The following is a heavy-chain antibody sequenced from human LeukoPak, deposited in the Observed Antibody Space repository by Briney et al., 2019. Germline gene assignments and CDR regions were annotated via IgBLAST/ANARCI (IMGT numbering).Heavy chain of an antibody. CDR3: IPPAAGLRRTISTEYFQH. D-gene: IGHD2-2*01. CDR2: ISSSGETI. CDR1: GLTFSSYD. V-gene: IGHV3-48*03. Sequence: GGSLRLSCAAAGLTFSSYDMYWVRQAPGKGLEWVAYISSSGETIYYAASVKGRFTISRDNANKSLYLRMNSLRVEDTAIYYGIPPAAGLRRTISTEYFQHWGQGALVTVSS. J-gene: IGHJ1*01.